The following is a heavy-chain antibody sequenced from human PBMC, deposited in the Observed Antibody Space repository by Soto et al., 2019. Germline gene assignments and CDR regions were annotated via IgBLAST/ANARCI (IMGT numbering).Heavy chain of an antibody. J-gene: IGHJ4*02. D-gene: IGHD6-13*01. Sequence: DSVKGRFTISRDNSKNTLYLQMNSLRADDTAVYYCARDPGSSWYYFDYWGQGTLVIVSS. V-gene: IGHV3-30*07. CDR3: ARDPGSSWYYFDY.